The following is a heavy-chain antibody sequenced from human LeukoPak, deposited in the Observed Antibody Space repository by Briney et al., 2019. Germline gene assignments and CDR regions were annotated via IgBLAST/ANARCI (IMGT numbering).Heavy chain of an antibody. Sequence: PGGSLRLSCAASGFTFSSYAMHWVCQAPGKGLEWVAVISYDGRNKYYADSVKGRFTISRDNSKNTLYLQMNSLRAEDTAVYYCARDEVVVVAAISYYYYYYMDVWGKGTTVTISS. CDR2: ISYDGRNK. D-gene: IGHD2-15*01. J-gene: IGHJ6*03. CDR1: GFTFSSYA. V-gene: IGHV3-30*04. CDR3: ARDEVVVVAAISYYYYYYMDV.